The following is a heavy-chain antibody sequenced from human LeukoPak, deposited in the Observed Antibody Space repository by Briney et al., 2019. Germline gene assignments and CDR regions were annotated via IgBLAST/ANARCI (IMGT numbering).Heavy chain of an antibody. CDR1: GYSFTSYW. CDR3: ARLRYCSSTSCQPDD. V-gene: IGHV5-51*01. CDR2: ISPSDSDT. D-gene: IGHD2-2*01. Sequence: GESLKISCKGSGYSFTSYWIGWVRQLPGKGLEWMGIISPSDSDTRYSASFQGQVTISADKSISTAYLQGSSLKASYTAMYYCARLRYCSSTSCQPDDWGQGTLVTVSS. J-gene: IGHJ4*02.